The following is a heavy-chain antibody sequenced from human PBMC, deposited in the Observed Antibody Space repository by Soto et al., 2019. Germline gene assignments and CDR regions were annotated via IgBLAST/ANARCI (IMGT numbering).Heavy chain of an antibody. Sequence: ASVKVSCKASGGTFSSYAISWVRQAPGQGLEWMGGIIPIFGTANYAQKFQGRVTITADESTSTAYMELSSLRSEDTAVYYCARGSYCSGGSCYSPEHYYYYGMDVWGQGTTVTVSS. D-gene: IGHD2-15*01. J-gene: IGHJ6*02. CDR1: GGTFSSYA. CDR2: IIPIFGTA. CDR3: ARGSYCSGGSCYSPEHYYYYGMDV. V-gene: IGHV1-69*13.